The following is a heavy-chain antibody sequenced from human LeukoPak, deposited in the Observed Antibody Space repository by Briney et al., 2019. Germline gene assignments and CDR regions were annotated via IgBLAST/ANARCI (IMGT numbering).Heavy chain of an antibody. D-gene: IGHD1-26*01. CDR3: ARERVGAIYFDY. J-gene: IGHJ4*02. Sequence: GGSLRLSCAASGFTFSSYGMSWVRQAPGKGLEWVSGISYSGGSTYYADSVKGRFTISRDNSKNTLYLQMNSLRAEDTAVYYCARERVGAIYFDYWGQGTLVTVSS. CDR2: ISYSGGST. CDR1: GFTFSSYG. V-gene: IGHV3-23*01.